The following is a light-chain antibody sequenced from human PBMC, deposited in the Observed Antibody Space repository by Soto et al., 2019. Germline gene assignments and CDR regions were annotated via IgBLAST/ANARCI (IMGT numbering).Light chain of an antibody. CDR3: QQYGSLIT. J-gene: IGKJ5*01. CDR1: QSVSSN. V-gene: IGKV3-15*01. CDR2: GAS. Sequence: EIVMTQSPATLSVSPGERATLSCRASQSVSSNLAWYQQKPGQAPRLLIYGASTRATGIPARFSGSGSGTEFTLTISSLQPEDFAVYYCQQYGSLITFGQGTRLEIK.